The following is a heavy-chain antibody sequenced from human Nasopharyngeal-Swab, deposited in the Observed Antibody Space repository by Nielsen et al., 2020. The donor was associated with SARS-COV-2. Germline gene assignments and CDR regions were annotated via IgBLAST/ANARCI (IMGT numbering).Heavy chain of an antibody. CDR3: ARSRPRSSLYYYYYYGMDV. D-gene: IGHD6-6*01. CDR1: GGSFSGYY. V-gene: IGHV4-34*01. J-gene: IGHJ6*02. CDR2: INHSGST. Sequence: SEPLSLTCAVYGGSFSGYYWSWIRQPPGKGLEWIGEINHSGSTNYNPSLKSRVTTSVDTSKNQFSLKLSSVTAADTAVYYCARSRPRSSLYYYYYYGMDVWGQGTTVTVSS.